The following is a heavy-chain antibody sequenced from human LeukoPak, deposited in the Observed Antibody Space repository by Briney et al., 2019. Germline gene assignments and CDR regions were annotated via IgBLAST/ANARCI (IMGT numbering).Heavy chain of an antibody. Sequence: PGKSLRLSCAASGFSFSTYALHWVRQAPGKGLEWVAVISYDGNNKFYAGSVKGRFNISRDNSKDTLFLQMSSLSDEDTAVYYCARSPASSGWTLDYFDYWGQGTLVTVSS. V-gene: IGHV3-30*03. CDR3: ARSPASSGWTLDYFDY. CDR2: ISYDGNNK. CDR1: GFSFSTYA. J-gene: IGHJ4*02. D-gene: IGHD6-19*01.